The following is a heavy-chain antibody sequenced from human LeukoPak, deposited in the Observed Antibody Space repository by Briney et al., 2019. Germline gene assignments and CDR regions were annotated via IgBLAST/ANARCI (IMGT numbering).Heavy chain of an antibody. CDR1: GFPFSSYA. D-gene: IGHD3-10*01. CDR3: AKGRYYYGSGSYLDY. J-gene: IGHJ4*02. Sequence: PGGSPRLSCAASGFPFSSYAMSWVRQAPGKGLEWVSAISGSGGSTYYADSVKGRFTISRDNSKNTLYLQMNSLRAEDTAVYYCAKGRYYYGSGSYLDYWGQGTLVTVSS. CDR2: ISGSGGST. V-gene: IGHV3-23*01.